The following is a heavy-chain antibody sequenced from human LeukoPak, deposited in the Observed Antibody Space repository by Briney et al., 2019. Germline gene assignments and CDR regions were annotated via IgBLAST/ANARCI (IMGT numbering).Heavy chain of an antibody. Sequence: PSETLSLTCAVYGGSFSGYYWSWLRQPPGKGLEWIGEINHSGSTNYNPSLKSRVTITVDTSKNQFSLKLSSVTAADTAVYYCAREWIAVAGKRTPIKTYYFDYWGQGTLVTVSS. D-gene: IGHD6-19*01. J-gene: IGHJ4*02. V-gene: IGHV4-34*01. CDR2: INHSGST. CDR1: GGSFSGYY. CDR3: AREWIAVAGKRTPIKTYYFDY.